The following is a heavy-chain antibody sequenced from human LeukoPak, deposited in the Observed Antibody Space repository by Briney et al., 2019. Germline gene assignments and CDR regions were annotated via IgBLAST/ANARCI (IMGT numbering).Heavy chain of an antibody. D-gene: IGHD6-6*01. CDR1: GYSISSGYY. CDR2: IYHSGST. V-gene: IGHV4-38-2*02. Sequence: SETLSLTCTVSGYSISSGYYWGWIRQPPGKGLEGIGSIYHSGSTYYNPSLKSRVTISVDTAKKKFSLKLSSVTAADTAVYYCARDRQLADYWGQRTLVTVSS. CDR3: ARDRQLADY. J-gene: IGHJ4*02.